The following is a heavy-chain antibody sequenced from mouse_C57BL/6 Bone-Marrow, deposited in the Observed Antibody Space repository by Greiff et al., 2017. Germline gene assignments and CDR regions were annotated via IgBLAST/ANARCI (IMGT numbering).Heavy chain of an antibody. CDR3: AREEYYGSSYWYFDV. CDR1: GYAFTNYL. V-gene: IGHV1-54*01. CDR2: INPGSGGT. Sequence: VQLQQSGAELVRPGTSVKVSCKASGYAFTNYLIEWVKQRPGQGLEWIGVINPGSGGTNYNEKLKGKATLTADKSSSTAYMQLSSLTSEDSAVYFCAREEYYGSSYWYFDVWGTGTTVTVSS. D-gene: IGHD1-1*01. J-gene: IGHJ1*03.